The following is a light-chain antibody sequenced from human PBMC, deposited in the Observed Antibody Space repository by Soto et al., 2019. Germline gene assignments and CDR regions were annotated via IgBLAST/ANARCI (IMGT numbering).Light chain of an antibody. CDR1: ISNVGNNA. J-gene: IGLJ2*01. Sequence: QSLLTQPPSVSEAPRQRVTISCSGSISNVGNNAVNWYQQLPGKAPKLLIYYDDLLPSGVSDRFSGSKSGTSASLAISGLQSEDEADYYCAAWDDSLNGVVFGGGTKLTVL. CDR2: YDD. CDR3: AAWDDSLNGVV. V-gene: IGLV1-36*01.